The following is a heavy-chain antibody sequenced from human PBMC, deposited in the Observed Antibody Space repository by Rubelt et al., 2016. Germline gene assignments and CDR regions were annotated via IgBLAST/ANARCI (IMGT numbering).Heavy chain of an antibody. CDR2: ISGSGGST. D-gene: IGHD2/OR15-2a*01. J-gene: IGHJ3*02. CDR1: GFTFSSYA. Sequence: EVQLLESGGGLVQPGGSLRLSCAASGFTFSSYAMSWVRQAPGKGLEWVSAISGSGGSTSYADSVKGRFTISRDNSKNTLYLQMSSLRAEDTAVYYCAREVSSTLRSFDIWGQGTMVTVSS. V-gene: IGHV3-23*01. CDR3: AREVSSTLRSFDI.